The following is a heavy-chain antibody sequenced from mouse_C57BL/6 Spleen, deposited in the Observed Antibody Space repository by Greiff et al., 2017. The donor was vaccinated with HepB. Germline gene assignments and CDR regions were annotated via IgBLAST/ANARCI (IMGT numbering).Heavy chain of an antibody. J-gene: IGHJ2*01. CDR2: IDPETGGT. D-gene: IGHD2-1*01. Sequence: QVQLKESGAELVRPGASVTLSCKASGYTFTDYEMHWVKQTPVHGLEWIGAIDPETGGTAYNQKFKGKAILTADKSSSTAYMELRSLTSEDSAVYYCTRSRYGNYVDYWGQGTTLTVSS. CDR1: GYTFTDYE. V-gene: IGHV1-15*01. CDR3: TRSRYGNYVDY.